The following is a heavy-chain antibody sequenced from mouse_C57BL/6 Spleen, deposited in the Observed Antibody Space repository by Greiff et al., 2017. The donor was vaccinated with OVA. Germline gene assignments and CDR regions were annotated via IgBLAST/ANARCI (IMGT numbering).Heavy chain of an antibody. CDR1: GYTFTSYW. D-gene: IGHD1-1*01. V-gene: IGHV1-55*01. J-gene: IGHJ2*01. CDR2: IYPGSGST. Sequence: QVQLQQPGAELVKPGASVKMSCKASGYTFTSYWITWVKQRPGQGLEWIGDIYPGSGSTNYNEKFKSQATLTVDKSYSTAYLQLSSLTSEDSAGYDCASDYYSYWGKGTTLTVSS. CDR3: ASDYYSY.